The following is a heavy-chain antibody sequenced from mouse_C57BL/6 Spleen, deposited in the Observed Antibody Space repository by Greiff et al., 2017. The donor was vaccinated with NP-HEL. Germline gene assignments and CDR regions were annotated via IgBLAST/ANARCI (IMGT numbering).Heavy chain of an antibody. D-gene: IGHD2-4*01. Sequence: EVQLQQSGPELVKPGASVKISCKASGYTFTDYYMNWVKQSHGKSLEWIGDINPNNGGTSYNQKFKGKATLTVDKSSSTAYMELRSLTSEDSAVYYCATIYDYPYYFDYWGQGTTLTVSS. V-gene: IGHV1-26*01. CDR2: INPNNGGT. CDR1: GYTFTDYY. J-gene: IGHJ2*01. CDR3: ATIYDYPYYFDY.